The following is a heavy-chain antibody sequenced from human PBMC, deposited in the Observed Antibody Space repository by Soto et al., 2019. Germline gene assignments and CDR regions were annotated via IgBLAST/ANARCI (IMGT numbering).Heavy chain of an antibody. J-gene: IGHJ6*02. CDR3: ARVGLAYPDYYYYGMDV. CDR1: GYTFTSHG. Sequence: QGQLVQSGAEVMNPGASVKVSCKASGYTFTSHGISWVRQAPGQCLEWMGWISAYNVNTNSAQKLQGRVTLTTDTSTSPAYMDPRSLRADHTAVYYCARVGLAYPDYYYYGMDVWGQGTTVTVSS. V-gene: IGHV1-18*01. CDR2: ISAYNVNT. D-gene: IGHD3-10*01.